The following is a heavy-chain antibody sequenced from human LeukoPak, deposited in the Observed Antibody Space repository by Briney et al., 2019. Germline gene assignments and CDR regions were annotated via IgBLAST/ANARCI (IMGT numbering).Heavy chain of an antibody. CDR2: IKSETDGGTT. D-gene: IGHD3-22*01. J-gene: IGHJ4*02. CDR1: GFTFPNAW. CDR3: FYSYDTNDYFSGLDS. Sequence: GGSLRLSCTTSGFTFPNAWMSWVRQAPGKGLDWVGRIKSETDGGTTDYAAPVKDRFSISRDDSRDTLYLQMSSLKTEDTAVYYCFYSYDTNDYFSGLDSWGQGTLVTVSS. V-gene: IGHV3-15*01.